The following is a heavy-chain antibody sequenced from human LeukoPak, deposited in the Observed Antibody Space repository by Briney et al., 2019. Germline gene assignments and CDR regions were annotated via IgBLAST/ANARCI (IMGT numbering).Heavy chain of an antibody. CDR1: GGSFSGYY. J-gene: IGHJ4*02. V-gene: IGHV4-34*01. CDR3: ARGNYYGSGSYYNQMYYFDY. CDR2: INHSGST. D-gene: IGHD3-10*01. Sequence: SETLSLTCAVYGGSFSGYYWSWIRQPPGKGLEWIGEINHSGSTNYNPSLKSRVTISVDTSKNQFSLKLSSVTAADTAVYYCARGNYYGSGSYYNQMYYFDYWGQGTLVTVS.